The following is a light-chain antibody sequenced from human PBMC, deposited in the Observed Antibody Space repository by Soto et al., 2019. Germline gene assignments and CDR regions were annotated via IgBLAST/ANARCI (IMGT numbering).Light chain of an antibody. V-gene: IGLV1-47*01. Sequence: QSVLTQAPSASGTPGQRITISCSGSSSDIGTNYVYWYQQLPGTAPKLLIYRNNQRPSGVPDRFSGSKSGTSASLAISGLRSEDEADYHCAAWDDSLSGFYVFGTGTKVTVL. J-gene: IGLJ1*01. CDR1: SSDIGTNY. CDR2: RNN. CDR3: AAWDDSLSGFYV.